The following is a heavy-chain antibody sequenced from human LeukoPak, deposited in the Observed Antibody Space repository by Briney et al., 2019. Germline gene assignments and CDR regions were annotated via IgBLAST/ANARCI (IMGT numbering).Heavy chain of an antibody. CDR1: GFTFSSYS. D-gene: IGHD6-13*01. CDR2: ISTSSSYI. Sequence: GGSLRLSCAASGFTFSSYSMNWVRQAPGKGLEWVSSISTSSSYIYYADSVKGRFTISRDNAKNSLYLQMNSLRPEDTAVYYCAKDSILAGEIAAAPDDYWGQGTLVTVSS. J-gene: IGHJ4*02. V-gene: IGHV3-21*01. CDR3: AKDSILAGEIAAAPDDY.